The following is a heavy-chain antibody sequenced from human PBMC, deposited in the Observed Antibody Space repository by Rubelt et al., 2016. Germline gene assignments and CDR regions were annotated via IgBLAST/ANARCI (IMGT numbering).Heavy chain of an antibody. Sequence: QLQLQESGPGLVKPSETLSLTCTVSGGSISSSSYYWGWIRQPPGKGLEWIGSIYYSGSTYYNPSLKGGVTISVDTSKNQFSLKLSSVTAADTAVYYCASGGASGWFGELLYLDYWGQGTLVTVSS. J-gene: IGHJ4*02. CDR2: IYYSGST. V-gene: IGHV4-39*07. D-gene: IGHD3-10*01. CDR3: ASGGASGWFGELLYLDY. CDR1: GGSISSSSYY.